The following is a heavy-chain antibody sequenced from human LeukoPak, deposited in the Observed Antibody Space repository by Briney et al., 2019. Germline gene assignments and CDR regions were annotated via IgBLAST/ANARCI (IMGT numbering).Heavy chain of an antibody. V-gene: IGHV3-21*01. CDR2: ISSSSSYI. CDR1: GFTFSSYA. D-gene: IGHD3-10*01. CDR3: ARDLSGITMVRGVIGD. Sequence: GGSLRLSCAASGFTFSSYAMSWVRQAPGKGLEWVSSISSSSSYIYYADSVKGRFTISRDNAKNSLYLQMNSLRAEDTAVYYCARDLSGITMVRGVIGDWGQGTLVTVSS. J-gene: IGHJ4*02.